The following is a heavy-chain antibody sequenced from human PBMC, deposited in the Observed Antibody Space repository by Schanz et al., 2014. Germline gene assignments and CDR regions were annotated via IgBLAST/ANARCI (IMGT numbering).Heavy chain of an antibody. CDR1: GFTVNTNY. J-gene: IGHJ4*02. D-gene: IGHD1-26*01. CDR2: MYINSGST. V-gene: IGHV3-53*01. CDR3: ARGGATRFDY. Sequence: EVQLVESGGGLIQPGGSLRLSCAVSGFTVNTNYMSWVRQAPGKGLEWISSMYINSGSTQYADSVKGRFIISRDSSKNTLYLQMSSLRAEDTAVYYCARGGATRFDYWGQGTLVTVSS.